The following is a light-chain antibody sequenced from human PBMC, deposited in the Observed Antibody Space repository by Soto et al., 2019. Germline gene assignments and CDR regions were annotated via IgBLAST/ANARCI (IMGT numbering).Light chain of an antibody. CDR3: QQRTKWPPYA. V-gene: IGKV3-11*01. Sequence: EIVLTQSPATLSLSPWERATLSCRASPSASSPLAWYQQKPGQAPRLLIYDTSNRATGIPARFSGSGSGTDFTLIISSLEPEDFADYYCQQRTKWPPYAFVQGTKLEIK. CDR1: PSASSP. CDR2: DTS. J-gene: IGKJ2*01.